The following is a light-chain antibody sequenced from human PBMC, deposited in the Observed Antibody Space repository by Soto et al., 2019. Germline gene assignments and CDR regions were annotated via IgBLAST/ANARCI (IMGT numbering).Light chain of an antibody. J-gene: IGKJ1*01. Sequence: DIQLTQSPSFLSASVGDRVTITCRASQGISSYLAWYQQRPGKAPNLLIYAASTLQSGVPSRFSGSGSGTEFTLTISSLQPEDFATYYCQQLISFPRTFGQGTKVEI. CDR1: QGISSY. V-gene: IGKV1-9*01. CDR2: AAS. CDR3: QQLISFPRT.